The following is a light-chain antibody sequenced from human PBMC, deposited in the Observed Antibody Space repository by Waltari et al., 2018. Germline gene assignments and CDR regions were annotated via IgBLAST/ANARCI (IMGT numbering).Light chain of an antibody. Sequence: DIVMTQSPDSLAMSLGERATINSMSSRSVLYSANNKNYLAWYQQKPGQPPNLLIYWASTRESGVPDRFSGSGSGTDFTLTISSLQAEDVAVYYCQQYYTTPYTFGQGTKLEIK. CDR2: WAS. V-gene: IGKV4-1*01. CDR1: RSVLYSANNKNY. CDR3: QQYYTTPYT. J-gene: IGKJ2*01.